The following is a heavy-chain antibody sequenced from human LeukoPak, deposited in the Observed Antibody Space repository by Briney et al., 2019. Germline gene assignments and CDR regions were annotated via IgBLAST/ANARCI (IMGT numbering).Heavy chain of an antibody. CDR2: ICTSGST. J-gene: IGHJ1*01. CDR3: ARESVTIDGYFQH. CDR1: GGSISNYY. Sequence: PSETLSLTCTVSGGSISNYYWSWIRQPAGKGLEWIGRICTSGSTNYNPSLKSRVTMSVDTSKNQFSLELISVTAADTAVYYCARESVTIDGYFQHWGQGTLVTVSS. V-gene: IGHV4-4*07. D-gene: IGHD3-10*01.